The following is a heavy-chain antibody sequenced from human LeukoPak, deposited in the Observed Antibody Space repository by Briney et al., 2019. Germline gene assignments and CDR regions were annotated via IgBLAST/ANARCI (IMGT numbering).Heavy chain of an antibody. J-gene: IGHJ3*02. CDR3: ARENHYYDILTGNHAFDI. CDR2: IYYSGST. CDR1: GGSISSSSYY. D-gene: IGHD3-9*01. Sequence: PSETLSLTCTVSGGSISSSSYYWGWIRQPPGKGLEWIGSIYYSGSTYYNPSLKSRVTISVDTSKNQFSLKLSSVTAADTAVYYCARENHYYDILTGNHAFDIWGQGTMVTVSS. V-gene: IGHV4-39*07.